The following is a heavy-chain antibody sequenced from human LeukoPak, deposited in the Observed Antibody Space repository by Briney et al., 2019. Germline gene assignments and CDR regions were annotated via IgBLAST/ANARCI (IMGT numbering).Heavy chain of an antibody. D-gene: IGHD2-15*01. CDR2: ISSSGSTI. CDR1: GFTFSSYE. V-gene: IGHV3-48*03. Sequence: GGSLRLSCAASGFTFSSYEMNWVRQAPGKGLEWVSYISSSGSTIYYADSVKGRFTISRDNAKNSLYLQMNSLRAEDTAVYYCARGTAHCSGGSCFHPFDDWGQGTLVTVSS. J-gene: IGHJ4*02. CDR3: ARGTAHCSGGSCFHPFDD.